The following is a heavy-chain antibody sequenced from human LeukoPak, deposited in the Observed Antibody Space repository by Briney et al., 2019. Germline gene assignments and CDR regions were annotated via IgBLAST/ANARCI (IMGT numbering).Heavy chain of an antibody. V-gene: IGHV4-59*08. CDR1: GGSISGYS. Sequence: SETLSLTCTVSGGSISGYSWSWIRQPPGKGLEWIGYIYYSGSTNYNPSLKSRVTISLDTSKNQFSLSLSSVTAADTAVYYCARRYYYDSSGYYYYFDYWGQGTLVTVSS. J-gene: IGHJ4*02. CDR2: IYYSGST. D-gene: IGHD3-22*01. CDR3: ARRYYYDSSGYYYYFDY.